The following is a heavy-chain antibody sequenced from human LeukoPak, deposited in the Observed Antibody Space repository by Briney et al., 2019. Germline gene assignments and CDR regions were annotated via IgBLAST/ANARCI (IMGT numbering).Heavy chain of an antibody. CDR3: AKPPGRYDGYYFDY. CDR2: ISGSGGST. CDR1: GFTFSRYW. D-gene: IGHD6-19*01. Sequence: PGGSLRLSCAASGFTFSRYWMSWVRQAPGKGLEWVSAISGSGGSTYYADSVKGRFTISRDNSKNTLYLQMNSLRAEDTAVYYCAKPPGRYDGYYFDYWGQGTLVTVSS. V-gene: IGHV3-23*01. J-gene: IGHJ4*02.